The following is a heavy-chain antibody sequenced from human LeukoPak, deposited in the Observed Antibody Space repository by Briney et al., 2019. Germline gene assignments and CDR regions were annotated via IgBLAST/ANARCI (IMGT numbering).Heavy chain of an antibody. V-gene: IGHV4-61*05. CDR2: IYYSGST. CDR1: GGSISSSSYY. D-gene: IGHD1-26*01. Sequence: SETLSLTCTVSGGSISSSSYYWGWIRQPPGKGLEWIGYIYYSGSTNYNPSLKSRVTISVDTSKNQFSLKLSSVTAADTAVYYCARGSAKWELRPRFDYWGQGTLVTVSS. J-gene: IGHJ4*02. CDR3: ARGSAKWELRPRFDY.